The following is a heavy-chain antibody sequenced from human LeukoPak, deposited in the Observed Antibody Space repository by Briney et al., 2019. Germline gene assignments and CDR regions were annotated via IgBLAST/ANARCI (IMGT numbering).Heavy chain of an antibody. V-gene: IGHV3-23*01. CDR3: ANPNGGSYYVVGAFDI. Sequence: AXSGFTFSSXXXXWVRQXPGKXXXXXXAVTGSGGSTYYADSVKGRFTISRDNSKNTLYLQMNSLRAEDTAVYYCANPNGGSYYVVGAFDIWGQGTMVTVSS. J-gene: IGHJ3*02. D-gene: IGHD1-26*01. CDR1: GFTFSSXX. CDR2: VTGSGGST.